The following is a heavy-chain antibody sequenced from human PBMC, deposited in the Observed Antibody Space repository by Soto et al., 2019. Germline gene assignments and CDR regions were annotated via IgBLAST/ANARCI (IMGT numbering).Heavy chain of an antibody. Sequence: QVHRVHSGAEVKKPGASVKVSCKASGYTFTSYGITWVRQAPGQGLEWMGWISAYNGNTNYAQKLQGRVTMTTDTSTSTAYMELRSLRSDDTAVYYCARAPTPRWLVRGYGMDVWGQGTTVTVSS. CDR1: GYTFTSYG. V-gene: IGHV1-18*01. CDR2: ISAYNGNT. CDR3: ARAPTPRWLVRGYGMDV. D-gene: IGHD6-19*01. J-gene: IGHJ6*02.